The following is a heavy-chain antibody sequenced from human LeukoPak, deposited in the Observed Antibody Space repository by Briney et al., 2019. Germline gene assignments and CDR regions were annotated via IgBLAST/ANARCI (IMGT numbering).Heavy chain of an antibody. V-gene: IGHV3-23*01. J-gene: IGHJ4*02. CDR1: GFTFSRHD. CDR2: ISGRADYT. CDR3: TRGGGGSFPHY. Sequence: PGGSLRLSCVVSGFTFSRHDMSWLRQAPGKGLEWVSDISGRADYTYYADSAKGRFTISRDNSKNTLYLQMSSLRAEDTAVYYCTRGGGGSFPHYWGQGTLVTVSS. D-gene: IGHD2-21*01.